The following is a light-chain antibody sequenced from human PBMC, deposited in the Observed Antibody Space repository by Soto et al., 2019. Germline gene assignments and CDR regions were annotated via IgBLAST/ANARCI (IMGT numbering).Light chain of an antibody. J-gene: IGLJ1*01. CDR3: AAWDECLNGFYA. CDR1: NSKITHHP. V-gene: IGLV1-44*01. CDR2: SNN. Sequence: VRKRAPSGTGTDGGGGSMTRNGGNSKITHHPAHWYPRLPGTPPTLLSFSNNQSPSGGPARFSGSKSGTSASLAISGLQSGDEGKYACAAWDECLNGFYAFGTGTKVTVL.